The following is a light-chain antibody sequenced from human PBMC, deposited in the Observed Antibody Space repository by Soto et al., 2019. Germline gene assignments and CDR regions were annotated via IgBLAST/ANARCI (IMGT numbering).Light chain of an antibody. CDR1: SSDVGANNY. J-gene: IGLJ2*01. Sequence: QSAPTQPPSASGSPGQSVTISCTGTSSDVGANNYVSWYQQHPGKAPKLIIYEVTKRPSGVPDRFSGSKSGNTASLTVSGLQAEDEADYYCSTCGGTKVFGGGTKLTVL. V-gene: IGLV2-8*01. CDR3: STCGGTKV. CDR2: EVT.